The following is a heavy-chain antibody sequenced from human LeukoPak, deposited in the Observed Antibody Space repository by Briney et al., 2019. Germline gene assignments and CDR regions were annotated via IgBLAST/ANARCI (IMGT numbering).Heavy chain of an antibody. J-gene: IGHJ5*02. V-gene: IGHV4-59*01. CDR2: IYYSGST. CDR1: GGSISSYY. CDR3: ARAPGDEGFDFWSGYYGDWFDP. D-gene: IGHD3-3*01. Sequence: SETLPLTCTVSGGSISSYYWSWIRQPPGKGLEWIGYIYYSGSTNYSPSLKSRVTISVDTSKNQFSLKLSSVTAADTAVYYCARAPGDEGFDFWSGYYGDWFDPWGQGTLVTVSS.